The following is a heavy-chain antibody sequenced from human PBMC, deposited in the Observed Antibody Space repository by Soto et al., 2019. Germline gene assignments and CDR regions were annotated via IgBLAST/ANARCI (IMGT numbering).Heavy chain of an antibody. CDR3: AKDRYYYGSGSYIYYYYYGMDV. CDR2: ISYDGSNK. Sequence: GGSLRLSCAASGFTFSSYGMHWVRQAPGKGLEWVAVISYDGSNKYYADSVKGRFTISRDNSKNTLYLQMNSLRAEDTAVYYCAKDRYYYGSGSYIYYYYYGMDVWGQGTTVTV. D-gene: IGHD3-10*01. CDR1: GFTFSSYG. J-gene: IGHJ6*02. V-gene: IGHV3-30*18.